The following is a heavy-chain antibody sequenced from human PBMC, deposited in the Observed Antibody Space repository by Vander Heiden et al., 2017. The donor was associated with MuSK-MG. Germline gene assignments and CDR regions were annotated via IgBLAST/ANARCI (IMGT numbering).Heavy chain of an antibody. V-gene: IGHV4-38-2*02. D-gene: IGHD3-3*01. CDR1: GYSISSGYY. Sequence: QVQLQESGPGLVKPSETLSLTCTVSGYSISSGYYWGWIRQPPGKGLEWIGSIYHSGSTYYNPSLKSRVTISVDTSKNQFSLKLSSVTAADTAVYYCARVTTIFGVVTPDGYFDYWGQGTLVTVSS. CDR3: ARVTTIFGVVTPDGYFDY. J-gene: IGHJ4*02. CDR2: IYHSGST.